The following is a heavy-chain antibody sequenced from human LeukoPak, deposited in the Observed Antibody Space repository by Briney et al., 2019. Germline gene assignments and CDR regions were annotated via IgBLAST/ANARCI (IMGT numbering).Heavy chain of an antibody. V-gene: IGHV3-72*01. J-gene: IGHJ3*01. Sequence: GGSLRLSCVAAGFTFSDHYMDWVRQAPGQGLEWVGRIRNKANSYNTEYGASVKGRFTISRDDSKNSLSLQMNGLRTEDTAMYYCASNVDSGVDVWGQGKMVTVSS. CDR3: ASNVDSGVDV. D-gene: IGHD5-12*01. CDR2: IRNKANSYNT. CDR1: GFTFSDHY.